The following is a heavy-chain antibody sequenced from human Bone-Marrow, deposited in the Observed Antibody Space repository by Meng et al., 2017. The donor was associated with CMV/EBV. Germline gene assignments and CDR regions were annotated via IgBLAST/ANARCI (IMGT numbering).Heavy chain of an antibody. J-gene: IGHJ6*02. Sequence: SETLSPTCTVFGGSVSSGSYDWSWIRQPPGKGLEWIGYIYYSGSTNYNPSLKSRVTISVDTSKNQFSMKLSSVTAADTVVYYCARVDDYTGYYGMDVWGQGTTVTVSS. D-gene: IGHD4-11*01. CDR1: GGSVSSGSYD. V-gene: IGHV4-61*01. CDR2: IYYSGST. CDR3: ARVDDYTGYYGMDV.